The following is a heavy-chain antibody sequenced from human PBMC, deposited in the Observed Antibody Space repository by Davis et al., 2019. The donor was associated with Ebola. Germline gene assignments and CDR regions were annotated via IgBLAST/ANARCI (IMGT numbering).Heavy chain of an antibody. Sequence: GESLKISCAASGFTFSSYGMHWVRQAPGKGLEWVSYISSSSSTIYYADSVKGRFTISRDNAKNSLYLQMNSLRDEDTAVYYCAELGSDYYDSSGYYYYYYGMDVWGKGTTVTVSS. CDR1: GFTFSSYG. J-gene: IGHJ6*04. D-gene: IGHD3-22*01. V-gene: IGHV3-48*02. CDR3: AELGSDYYDSSGYYYYYYGMDV. CDR2: ISSSSSTI.